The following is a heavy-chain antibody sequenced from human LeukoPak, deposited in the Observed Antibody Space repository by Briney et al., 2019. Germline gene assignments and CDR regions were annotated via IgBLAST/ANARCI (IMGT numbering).Heavy chain of an antibody. V-gene: IGHV4-4*02. CDR3: ARDVRGYCSGGSCQDY. CDR2: IYHSGST. Sequence: SETLSLTCAVSGGSISSSNWWSWVRQPPGKGLEWIGEIYHSGSTNYNPSLKSRVTISVDKSKNQFSLKLSSVTAADTAVYYCARDVRGYCSGGSCQDYWGQGTLVTVSS. J-gene: IGHJ4*02. D-gene: IGHD2-15*01. CDR1: GGSISSSNW.